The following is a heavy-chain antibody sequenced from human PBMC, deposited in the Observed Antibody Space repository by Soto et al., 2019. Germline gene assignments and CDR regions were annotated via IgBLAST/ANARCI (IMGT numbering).Heavy chain of an antibody. CDR1: GYTFTKYD. Sequence: QVQLVQSGAEVKRPGASVKVSCKASGYTFTKYDISWVRQAPGQGLEWLGLISPNSGRPSYAQKFEVRVTMTTDTSTTTAYLELRSLRSDDTAVYYCVRQYYDFWTDYPDFDYWGQGTLVTVSS. D-gene: IGHD3-3*01. J-gene: IGHJ4*02. CDR3: VRQYYDFWTDYPDFDY. V-gene: IGHV1-18*04. CDR2: ISPNSGRP.